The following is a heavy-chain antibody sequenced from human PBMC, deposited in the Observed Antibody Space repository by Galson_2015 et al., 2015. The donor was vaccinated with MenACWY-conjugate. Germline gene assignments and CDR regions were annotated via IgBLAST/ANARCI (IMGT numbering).Heavy chain of an antibody. Sequence: SLRLSCAASGFTFTTYAMSWVRQAPGKGLEWVSAITGSGGTTYYADSVKGRFTISRDNPKNTLNLQMNSLRAEDTALYYCARSALGWLRNPLSWGQGTLVTVSS. J-gene: IGHJ5*02. D-gene: IGHD5-12*01. CDR3: ARSALGWLRNPLS. CDR2: ITGSGGTT. CDR1: GFTFTTYA. V-gene: IGHV3-23*01.